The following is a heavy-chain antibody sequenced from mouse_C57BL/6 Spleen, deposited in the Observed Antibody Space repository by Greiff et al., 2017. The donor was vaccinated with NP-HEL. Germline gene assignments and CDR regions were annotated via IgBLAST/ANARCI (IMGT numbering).Heavy chain of an antibody. CDR3: ARESELGLRVYFDY. J-gene: IGHJ2*01. V-gene: IGHV1-72*01. Sequence: QVQLQQPGAELVKPGASVKLSCKASGYTFTSYWMHWVKQRPGRGLEWIGRIDPNRGGTKYNEKFKSKATLTVDKPSSPAYMQLSSLTSEDSAVYYCARESELGLRVYFDYWGQGTTLTVSS. CDR1: GYTFTSYW. CDR2: IDPNRGGT. D-gene: IGHD4-1*01.